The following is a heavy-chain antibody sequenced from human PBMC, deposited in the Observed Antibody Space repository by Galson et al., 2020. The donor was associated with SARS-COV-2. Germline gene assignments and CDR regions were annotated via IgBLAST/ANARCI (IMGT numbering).Heavy chain of an antibody. J-gene: IGHJ6*02. V-gene: IGHV1-46*01. CDR3: ARDPTVVTTLLDYYYGIDV. CDR2: INPSGGST. CDR1: GYTFTSYY. D-gene: IGHD2-15*01. Sequence: ASVKVSCKASGYTFTSYYMHWVRQAPGQGLEWMGIINPSGGSTSYAQKFQGRVTMTRDTSTSTVYMELSSLRSEDTAVYYCARDPTVVTTLLDYYYGIDVWGQGTTVTVSS.